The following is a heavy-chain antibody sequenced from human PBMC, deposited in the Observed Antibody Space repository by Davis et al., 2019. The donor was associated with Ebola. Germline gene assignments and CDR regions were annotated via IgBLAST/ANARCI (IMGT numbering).Heavy chain of an antibody. V-gene: IGHV4-39*01. Sequence: PSETLSLTCTVSGGSISSSSYYWGWIRQPPGKGLEWIGSIYYSGSTYYNPSLKSRVTISVDTSKNQFSLKLSSVTAADTAVYYCARRYDYGGMIDYWGQGTLVTVSS. D-gene: IGHD4-23*01. CDR3: ARRYDYGGMIDY. CDR2: IYYSGST. J-gene: IGHJ4*02. CDR1: GGSISSSSYY.